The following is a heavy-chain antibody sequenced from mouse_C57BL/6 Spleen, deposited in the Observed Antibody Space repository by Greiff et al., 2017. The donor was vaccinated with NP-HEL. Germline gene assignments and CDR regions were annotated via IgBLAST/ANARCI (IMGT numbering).Heavy chain of an antibody. CDR1: GYTFTSYW. V-gene: IGHV1-64*01. CDR2: IHPNSGST. CDR3: ARRGTGSPIYWYFDV. J-gene: IGHJ1*03. D-gene: IGHD4-1*01. Sequence: VQLQQPGAELVKPGASVKLSCKASGYTFTSYWMHWVKQRPGQGLEWIGMIHPNSGSTNYNEKFKSKATLTVDKSSSTAYMQLSSLTSEDSAVYYCARRGTGSPIYWYFDVWGTGTTVTVSS.